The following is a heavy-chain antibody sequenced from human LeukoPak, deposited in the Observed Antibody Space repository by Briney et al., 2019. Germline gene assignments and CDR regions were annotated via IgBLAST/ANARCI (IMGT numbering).Heavy chain of an antibody. CDR2: ISGDGGST. CDR3: AKGIQLWSTGWFDP. J-gene: IGHJ5*02. D-gene: IGHD5-18*01. V-gene: IGHV3-43*02. CDR1: GFTFDDYA. Sequence: QSGGSLRLSCAASGFTFDDYAMHWVRQAQGKGLEWVSLISGDGGSTYYADSVKGRFTISRDNSKNSLYLQMNSLRTEDTALYYCAKGIQLWSTGWFDPWGQGTLVTVSS.